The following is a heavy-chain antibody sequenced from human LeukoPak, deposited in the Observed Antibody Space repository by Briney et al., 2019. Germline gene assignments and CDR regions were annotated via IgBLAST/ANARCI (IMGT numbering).Heavy chain of an antibody. Sequence: ASVKVSCKASGYTFPRYDLNWARHATRQALEWMGWLNPNSGNTGYAEKLQGRSTMTRNTSISTAYMELSSLRSEDTAVYYCARGLWQWLPWFVPWGQGTLVTVSS. V-gene: IGHV1-8*01. CDR1: GYTFPRYD. D-gene: IGHD6-19*01. CDR2: LNPNSGNT. J-gene: IGHJ5*02. CDR3: ARGLWQWLPWFVP.